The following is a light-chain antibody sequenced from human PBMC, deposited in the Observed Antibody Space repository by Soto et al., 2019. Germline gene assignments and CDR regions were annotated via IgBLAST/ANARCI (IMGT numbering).Light chain of an antibody. J-gene: IGKJ4*01. CDR1: QNLGTLY. CDR3: QQYGSSPDT. V-gene: IGKV3-20*01. CDR2: SAS. Sequence: EIVLTQSPGTLSLSPGERGTLSCRASQNLGTLYLAWFQQKSGQAPRLLIYSASRRATGIPDRFTGSGSGTDFTLTINRVEPEDFAVYYCQQYGSSPDTFGGGTKVDI.